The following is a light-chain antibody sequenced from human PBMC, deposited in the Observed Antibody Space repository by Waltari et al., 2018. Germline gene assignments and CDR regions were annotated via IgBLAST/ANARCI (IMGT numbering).Light chain of an antibody. J-gene: IGLJ3*02. CDR2: DDS. CDR3: QVWDGDSDVWV. V-gene: IGLV3-21*02. Sequence: SYVLTQPPSVSAAPGQTARITCAEDNFGVEGVNGYHKKSGQAPILVVSDDSVRPSGIPERFSGSNSGSTATLSIRRVEVGDEADYYCQVWDGDSDVWVFGGGTKLTVL. CDR1: NFGVEG.